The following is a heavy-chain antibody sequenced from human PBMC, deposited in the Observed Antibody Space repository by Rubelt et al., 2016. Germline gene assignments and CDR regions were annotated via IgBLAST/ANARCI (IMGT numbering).Heavy chain of an antibody. Sequence: QVQLVQSGAEVKKPGASVKVSCKASGYTFTSYGISWVRQAPGQGLEWMGWISASNGNTNYAQKRQGRVTMTTDTSTGTAYMELRSLRSDDTAVYYCARDRIRIAARQGWYFDLWGRGTLVTVSS. CDR3: ARDRIRIAARQGWYFDL. D-gene: IGHD6-6*01. V-gene: IGHV1-18*01. J-gene: IGHJ2*01. CDR1: GYTFTSYG. CDR2: ISASNGNT.